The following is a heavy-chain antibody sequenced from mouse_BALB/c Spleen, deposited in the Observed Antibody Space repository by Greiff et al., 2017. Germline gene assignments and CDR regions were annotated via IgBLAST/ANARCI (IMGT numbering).Heavy chain of an antibody. CDR2: ISYSGST. V-gene: IGHV3-2*02. CDR1: GYSITSDYA. CDR3: ARPRRGDYYAMDY. J-gene: IGHJ4*01. Sequence: ESGPGLVKPSQSLSLTCTVTGYSITSDYAWNWIRQFPGNKLEWMGYISYSGSTSYNPSLKSRISITRDTSKNQFFLQLNSVTTEDTATYYCARPRRGDYYAMDYWGQGTSVTVSS.